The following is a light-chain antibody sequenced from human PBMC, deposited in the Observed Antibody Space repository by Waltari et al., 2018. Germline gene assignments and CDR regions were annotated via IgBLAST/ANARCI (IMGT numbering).Light chain of an antibody. CDR2: QDR. CDR1: SLGDHN. Sequence: SYELTQPPSVSVSPGETANIPCSGASLGDHNVSWYQQKPGQSPVRPIYQDRTRPSGIPERFSGSNAGNTATLTISETQAMDEADYYCQAWVSNTYVFGTGTTVTVL. V-gene: IGLV3-1*01. CDR3: QAWVSNTYV. J-gene: IGLJ1*01.